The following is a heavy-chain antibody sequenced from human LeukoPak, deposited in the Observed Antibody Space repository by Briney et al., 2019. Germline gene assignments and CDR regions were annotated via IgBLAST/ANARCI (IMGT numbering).Heavy chain of an antibody. CDR3: ARDGTGYRSGGSCYSGASFDY. V-gene: IGHV1-2*06. J-gene: IGHJ4*02. CDR2: INPNSGGT. Sequence: ASVKVSCKASGYTFTGYYMHWVRQAPGQGLEWMGRINPNSGGTNYAQKFQGRVTMTRDTSISTAYMELSRLRSDDTAVYYCARDGTGYRSGGSCYSGASFDYWGQGTLVTVSS. D-gene: IGHD2-15*01. CDR1: GYTFTGYY.